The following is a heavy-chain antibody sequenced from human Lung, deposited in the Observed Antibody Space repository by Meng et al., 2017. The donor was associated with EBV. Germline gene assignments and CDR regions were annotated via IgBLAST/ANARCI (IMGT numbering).Heavy chain of an antibody. J-gene: IGHJ4*02. CDR1: GWSFSGYY. CDR2: INHSGST. CDR3: AIVGGMVRGVRKDY. Sequence: QAPVPHEGGGYLKPSDTLSPPRAVYGWSFSGYYWRWIRQPPGKGLEWIGEINHSGSTNYNPSLKSRVTISVDTSKNQFSLKLSSVTAADTAVYYCAIVGGMVRGVRKDYWGQGTLVTVSS. D-gene: IGHD3-10*01. V-gene: IGHV4-34*01.